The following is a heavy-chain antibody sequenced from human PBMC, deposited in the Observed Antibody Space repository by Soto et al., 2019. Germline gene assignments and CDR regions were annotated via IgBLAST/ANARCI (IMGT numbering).Heavy chain of an antibody. J-gene: IGHJ4*02. CDR1: VNTCASHG. Sequence: QGQLVQSGPEVKKPGASVKVSCKASVNTCASHGFSWVRQAPGPGRAWMGWISGFNGQTNDALKFQGRVTLTTDTSTSADYMEMRRLRSDDTAVYFCARVDHRGVAVVLDYWGQGTLVTVSS. V-gene: IGHV1-18*01. D-gene: IGHD3-22*01. CDR2: ISGFNGQT. CDR3: ARVDHRGVAVVLDY.